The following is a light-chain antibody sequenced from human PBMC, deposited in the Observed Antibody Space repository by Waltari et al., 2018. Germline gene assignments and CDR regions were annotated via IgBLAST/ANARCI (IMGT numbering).Light chain of an antibody. CDR3: QTWGMNIQV. Sequence: QLVLTQSPSASASLGASVKLTCTLTGEYSAYTIAWHQLQPEKGPRYLMNVNSDGSHGKADGIPERFSGSSAGAERYLIIARLQSDDEADYFCQTWGMNIQVFGGGTRLTVL. V-gene: IGLV4-69*01. J-gene: IGLJ3*02. CDR1: GEYSAYT. CDR2: VNSDGSH.